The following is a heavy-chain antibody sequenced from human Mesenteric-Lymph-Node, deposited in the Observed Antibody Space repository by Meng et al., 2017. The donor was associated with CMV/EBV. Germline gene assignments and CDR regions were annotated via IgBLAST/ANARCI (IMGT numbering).Heavy chain of an antibody. CDR3: ARGRGDSSGWYNY. J-gene: IGHJ4*02. Sequence: ASVKVSCKPSGYTFMDYTMHWVRQAPGQGLEWMGWINPKSGDTNYAQRFQGRVTMTTDTSISTVYMELSGLKSDATALYFCARGRGDSSGWYNYWGQGTMVTVSS. D-gene: IGHD6-19*01. V-gene: IGHV1-2*02. CDR1: GYTFMDYT. CDR2: INPKSGDT.